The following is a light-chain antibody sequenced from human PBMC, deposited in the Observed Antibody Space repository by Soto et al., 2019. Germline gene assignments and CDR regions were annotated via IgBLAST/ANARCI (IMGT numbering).Light chain of an antibody. Sequence: QSVLTQPPSVSGAPGQRVTISCTGSDSNIGADYDVHWYQHLPGAAPKLLIYDSNKRPSGVPDRFSGSKSGTSASLAITGLQAEDEAEYYCQSYDSSLSHWVFGGGTKLTVL. V-gene: IGLV1-40*01. J-gene: IGLJ3*02. CDR3: QSYDSSLSHWV. CDR1: DSNIGADYD. CDR2: DSN.